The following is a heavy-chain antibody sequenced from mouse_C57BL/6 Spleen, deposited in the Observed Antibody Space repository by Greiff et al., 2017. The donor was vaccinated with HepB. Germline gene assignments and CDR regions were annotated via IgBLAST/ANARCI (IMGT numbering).Heavy chain of an antibody. V-gene: IGHV1-74*01. Sequence: VQLQQSGAELVKPGASVKVSCKASGYTFTSYWMHWVKQRPGQGLEWIGRIHPSDSDTNYNQKFKGKATLTVDKSSSTAYMPLSSLTSEDSAVYYCAIGDYDYDVGYAMDYWGQGTSVTVSS. J-gene: IGHJ4*01. CDR1: GYTFTSYW. D-gene: IGHD2-4*01. CDR2: IHPSDSDT. CDR3: AIGDYDYDVGYAMDY.